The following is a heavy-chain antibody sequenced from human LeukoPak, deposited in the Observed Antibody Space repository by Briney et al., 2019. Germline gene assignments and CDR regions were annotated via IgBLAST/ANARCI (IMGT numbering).Heavy chain of an antibody. J-gene: IGHJ5*02. D-gene: IGHD3-10*01. CDR1: GFTFSSYS. CDR3: ARDRVVRGVIITNWFDP. V-gene: IGHV3-21*01. Sequence: KSGGSLRLSCAASGFTFSSYSMTWVRQAPGKGLEWVSSISSSSSYIYYADSVKGRFTISRDNAKNSLYLQMNSLRAEDTAVYYCARDRVVRGVIITNWFDPWGQGTLVTVSS. CDR2: ISSSSSYI.